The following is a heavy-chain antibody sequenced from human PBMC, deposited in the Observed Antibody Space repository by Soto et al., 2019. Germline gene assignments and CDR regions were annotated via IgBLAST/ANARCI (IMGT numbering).Heavy chain of an antibody. Sequence: GGSLRLSCAASGFTFSSYAMHWVRQAPGKGLEWVAVISYDGSNKYYADSVKGRFTISRDNSKNTLYLQMNSLRAEDTAVYYCAREGGSSSSWDYCGQGTLLTVSS. CDR2: ISYDGSNK. V-gene: IGHV3-30-3*01. CDR1: GFTFSSYA. CDR3: AREGGSSSSWDY. D-gene: IGHD6-6*01. J-gene: IGHJ4*02.